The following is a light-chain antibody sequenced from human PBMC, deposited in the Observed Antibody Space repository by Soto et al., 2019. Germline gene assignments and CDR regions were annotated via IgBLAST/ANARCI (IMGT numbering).Light chain of an antibody. CDR1: QDITNY. CDR2: DAS. CDR3: QQSDNLPFT. J-gene: IGKJ4*01. Sequence: DIQMTQSPSSLSAFVGDRLPMTCQATQDITNYLHWYQQKPGKAPKLLIHDASNLEAGVPSRFSGSGSGTDFTLTISSLQPEDFATYYCQQSDNLPFTFGGGTKVEIK. V-gene: IGKV1-33*01.